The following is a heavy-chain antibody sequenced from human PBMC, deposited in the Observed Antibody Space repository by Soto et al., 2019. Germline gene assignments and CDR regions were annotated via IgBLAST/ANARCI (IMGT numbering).Heavy chain of an antibody. CDR1: GFTFSSYG. Sequence: HPGGSLRLSCAASGFTFSSYGMHWVRQAPGKGLEWVAVIWYDGSNKYYADSVKGRFTISRDNSKNTLYLQMNSLRAEDTAVYYCARGGVYYYGSGSYYHYGMDVWGQGTTVTVSS. V-gene: IGHV3-33*01. D-gene: IGHD3-10*01. J-gene: IGHJ6*02. CDR2: IWYDGSNK. CDR3: ARGGVYYYGSGSYYHYGMDV.